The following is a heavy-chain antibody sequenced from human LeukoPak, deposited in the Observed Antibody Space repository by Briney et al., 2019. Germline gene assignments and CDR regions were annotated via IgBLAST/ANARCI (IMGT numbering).Heavy chain of an antibody. CDR3: ARRGVRGSGSYSRWFDP. CDR1: GGSFSGYY. V-gene: IGHV4-34*01. D-gene: IGHD3-10*01. J-gene: IGHJ5*02. CDR2: INHSGST. Sequence: SETLSLTCAVYGGSFSGYYWSWIRQPPGKGLEWIGEINHSGSTNYNPSLKSRVTISVDTSKNQFSLKLSSVTAADTAVYYCARRGVRGSGSYSRWFDPWGQGTLVTVSS.